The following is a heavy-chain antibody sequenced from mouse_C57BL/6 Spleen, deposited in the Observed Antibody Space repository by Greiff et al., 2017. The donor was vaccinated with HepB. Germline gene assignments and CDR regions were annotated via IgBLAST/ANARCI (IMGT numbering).Heavy chain of an antibody. V-gene: IGHV5-17*01. D-gene: IGHD2-2*01. CDR3: ASYGYDDYYAMDY. J-gene: IGHJ4*01. CDR1: GFTFSDYG. CDR2: ISSGSSTI. Sequence: EVKLMESGGGLVKPGGSLKLSCAASGFTFSDYGMHWVRQAPEKGLEWVAYISSGSSTIYYADTVKGRFTISRDNAKNTLFLQMTSLRSEDTAMYYCASYGYDDYYAMDYWGQGTSVTVSS.